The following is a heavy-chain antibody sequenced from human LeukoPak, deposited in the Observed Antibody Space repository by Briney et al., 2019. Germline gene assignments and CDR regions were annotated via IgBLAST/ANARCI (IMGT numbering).Heavy chain of an antibody. J-gene: IGHJ4*02. CDR2: IYTSGST. CDR1: GGSISSGSYY. D-gene: IGHD6-13*01. V-gene: IGHV4-61*02. CDR3: ARWGEIAAAGTEFDY. Sequence: SETLSLTCTVSGGSISSGSYYWSWIRQPAGKGLEWIGRIYTSGSTNYNPSLKSRVTISVDTSKNQFSLKLSSVTAADTAVYYYARWGEIAAAGTEFDYWGQGTLVTVSS.